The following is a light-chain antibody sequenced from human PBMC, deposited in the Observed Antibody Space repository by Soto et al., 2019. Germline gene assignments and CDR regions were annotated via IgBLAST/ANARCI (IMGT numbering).Light chain of an antibody. CDR1: SGDIGGYNY. V-gene: IGLV2-14*01. Sequence: QSARTQPASVSGSPGQSITVSCTGTSGDIGGYNYVSWYQQHPGKAPKLMIYDVSDRPSGVSNRFSGSKSGNTASLTISGLRAEDEADYYCSSYTTSNTLLFGGATKVTVL. J-gene: IGLJ2*01. CDR2: DVS. CDR3: SSYTTSNTLL.